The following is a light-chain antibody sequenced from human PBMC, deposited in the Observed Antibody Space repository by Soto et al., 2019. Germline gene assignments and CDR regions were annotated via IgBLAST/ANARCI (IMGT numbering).Light chain of an antibody. V-gene: IGKV3-20*01. CDR1: QTVRNHY. J-gene: IGKJ4*01. CDR2: DAS. CDR3: QQFSSYPLT. Sequence: EFVLTQSPGTLSLSPGERATLSCRASQTVRNHYLAWYQQKPGQAPRLLIYDASSRATGIPDRFSGGGSGTDFTLTISRLEPEDFAVYYCQQFSSYPLTFGGGTKVDI.